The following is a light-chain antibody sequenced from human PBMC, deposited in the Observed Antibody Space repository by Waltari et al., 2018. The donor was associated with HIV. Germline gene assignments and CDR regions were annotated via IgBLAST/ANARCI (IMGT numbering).Light chain of an antibody. J-gene: IGKJ3*01. CDR3: QKYNSAPWT. V-gene: IGKV1-27*01. CDR1: QGISNY. CDR2: AAF. Sequence: DIQMTQSPSSLSASVGDRVVITCRASQGISNYLAWYQQKPGKVPKLLIYAAFTLQSGVPSRFSGSRSGTDFTLTISSLQPEDVATYYCQKYNSAPWTFGPGTKVDIK.